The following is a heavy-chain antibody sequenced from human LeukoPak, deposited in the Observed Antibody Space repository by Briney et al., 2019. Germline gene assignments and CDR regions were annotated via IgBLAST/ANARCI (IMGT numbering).Heavy chain of an antibody. J-gene: IGHJ5*02. Sequence: ASVKVSCKASGYTFTSYYMHWVRQAPGQGLEWMGIINPSGGSTSCAQKFQGRVTMTRDTSTSTVYMELSSLRSEDTAVYYCAEGSGWYHWFDPWGQGTLVTVSS. CDR1: GYTFTSYY. CDR2: INPSGGST. D-gene: IGHD6-19*01. V-gene: IGHV1-46*01. CDR3: AEGSGWYHWFDP.